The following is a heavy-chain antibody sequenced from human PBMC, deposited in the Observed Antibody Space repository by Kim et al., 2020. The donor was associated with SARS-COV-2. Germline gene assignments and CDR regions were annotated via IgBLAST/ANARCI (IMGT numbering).Heavy chain of an antibody. CDR3: ASVYYYGSGSWYFDL. CDR1: GGSISSSSYY. V-gene: IGHV4-39*01. CDR2: IYYSGST. D-gene: IGHD3-10*01. Sequence: SETLSLTCTVSGGSISSSSYYWGWIRQPPGKGLEWIGSIYYSGSTYYNPSLKSRVTISVDTSKNQFSLKLSSVTAADTAVYYCASVYYYGSGSWYFDLWGRGTLVTVSS. J-gene: IGHJ2*01.